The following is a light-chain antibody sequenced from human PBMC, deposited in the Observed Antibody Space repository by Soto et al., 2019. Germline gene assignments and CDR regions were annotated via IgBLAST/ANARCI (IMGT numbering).Light chain of an antibody. CDR3: HQYFLTPYT. J-gene: IGKJ2*01. CDR2: WAS. Sequence: DIVMTQSPDSLAVSLGERATINCKSSQSVLYSPNNKNYLAWYQQKPGQPPKLFIYWASTRESGVPGRFSGSGSATDFTLTISSLQAEDVAVYFCHQYFLTPYTFGQGTKLEIK. CDR1: QSVLYSPNNKNY. V-gene: IGKV4-1*01.